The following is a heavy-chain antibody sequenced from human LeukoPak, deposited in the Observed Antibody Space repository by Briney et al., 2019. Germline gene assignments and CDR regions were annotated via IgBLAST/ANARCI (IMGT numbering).Heavy chain of an antibody. CDR2: IYSGGST. CDR3: ARGMKYSTGWYYFDF. J-gene: IGHJ4*02. V-gene: IGHV3-53*01. D-gene: IGHD6-19*01. Sequence: GGSLRLSCAASGFTVSSNYVSWVRQAPGKGLEWVSVIYSGGSTYYADSVKGRFTISRDNSKNTLYLQMNSLRADDTAVYFCARGMKYSTGWYYFDFWGQGTLVTVSS. CDR1: GFTVSSNY.